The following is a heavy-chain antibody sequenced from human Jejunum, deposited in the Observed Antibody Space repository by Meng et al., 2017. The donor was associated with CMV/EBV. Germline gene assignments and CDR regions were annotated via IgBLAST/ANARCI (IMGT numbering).Heavy chain of an antibody. CDR1: GDSVTTRGNF. V-gene: IGHV4-61*08. D-gene: IGHD5-18*01. J-gene: IGHJ4*02. CDR3: ARGYSSLDY. Sequence: LTCTVAGDSVTTRGNFWSWVRQSPGKGLEWIGYISYSGTTQYNPSFESRVSMLADTSNSQFSLKLTSVTVADTAVYFCARGYSSLDYWGQGTLVTDSS. CDR2: ISYSGTT.